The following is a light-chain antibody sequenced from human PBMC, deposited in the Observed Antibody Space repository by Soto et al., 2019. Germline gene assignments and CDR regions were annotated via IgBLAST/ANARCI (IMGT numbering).Light chain of an antibody. CDR1: QGISSY. CDR3: QQRNSYPYT. J-gene: IGKJ2*01. CDR2: AAS. V-gene: IGKV1-9*01. Sequence: DIQLTQSPSFLSASVGDRVTITCRASQGISSYLAWFQQKPGKAPNLLIYAASTLQSGVPSRFSGSGSGTEFTLTISSLQPEDFATYYCQQRNSYPYTFGQGTKLEIK.